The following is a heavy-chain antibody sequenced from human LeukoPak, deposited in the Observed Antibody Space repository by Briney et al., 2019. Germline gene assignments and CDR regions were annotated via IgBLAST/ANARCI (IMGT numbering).Heavy chain of an antibody. J-gene: IGHJ4*02. V-gene: IGHV3-74*03. CDR2: INPDGSIR. CDR3: AREARVGGALQY. CDR1: GLTFSTYW. D-gene: IGHD1-26*01. Sequence: GGSLRLSCAASGLTFSTYWMHWVRQAPGMGLAWVARINPDGSIRTYANSVQGRVTISRDTAKDTLFLQMNSLRAEDTAVYYCAREARVGGALQYWGQGTPVTVSS.